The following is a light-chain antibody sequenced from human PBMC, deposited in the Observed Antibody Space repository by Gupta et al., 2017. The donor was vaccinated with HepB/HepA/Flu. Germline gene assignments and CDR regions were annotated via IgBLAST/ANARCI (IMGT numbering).Light chain of an antibody. V-gene: IGKV3-20*01. Sequence: ATLSCRASQSISSSYLAWYQQKPGQAPRLLIYGASSRAAGVPDRFSGSGSGRDFSLTIGRLEPEDFAVYFCHQYGTSPWTFGQGTKVEI. CDR3: HQYGTSPWT. J-gene: IGKJ1*01. CDR2: GAS. CDR1: QSISSSY.